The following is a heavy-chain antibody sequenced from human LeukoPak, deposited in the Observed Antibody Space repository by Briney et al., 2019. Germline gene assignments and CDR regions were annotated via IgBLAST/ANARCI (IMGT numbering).Heavy chain of an antibody. V-gene: IGHV1-2*06. J-gene: IGHJ3*02. Sequence: ASVKVSCKASGYNFAGYYVHWVRQAPGQGLEWMGRINPRDGETNFAQKFQGRVTMTRDTSISTAYMELSGLRSDDTAVYYCARDWGYCSGGSCSRGAFDIWGQGTMVTVSS. D-gene: IGHD2-15*01. CDR1: GYNFAGYY. CDR2: INPRDGET. CDR3: ARDWGYCSGGSCSRGAFDI.